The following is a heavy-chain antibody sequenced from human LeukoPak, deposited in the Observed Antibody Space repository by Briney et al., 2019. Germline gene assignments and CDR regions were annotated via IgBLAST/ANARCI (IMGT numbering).Heavy chain of an antibody. CDR2: IKSKTDGGTT. D-gene: IGHD2-2*01. Sequence: GGSLRLSCAASGFTFSNAWMSWVRQAPGKGLEWVGRIKSKTDGGTTDYAAPVKGRFTFSRDDSKNTLYLYINSLKTEDTAVYYCTRVQQYQLSTFNYWGQGTLVTVSS. J-gene: IGHJ4*02. CDR1: GFTFSNAW. V-gene: IGHV3-15*01. CDR3: TRVQQYQLSTFNY.